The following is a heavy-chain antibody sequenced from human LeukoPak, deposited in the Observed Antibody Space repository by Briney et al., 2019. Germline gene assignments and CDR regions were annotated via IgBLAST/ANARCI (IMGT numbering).Heavy chain of an antibody. J-gene: IGHJ3*02. CDR2: IYYSGST. CDR3: ATTHYGGNSGYAFDI. CDR1: GGSISSGGYS. Sequence: TSETLSLTCAVSGGSISSGGYSWSWIRQPPGKGLEWIGYIYYSGSTYYNPSLKSRVTISVDTSKNQFSLKLSSVTAADTAVYYCATTHYGGNSGYAFDIWGQGTMVTVSS. D-gene: IGHD4-23*01. V-gene: IGHV4-30-4*07.